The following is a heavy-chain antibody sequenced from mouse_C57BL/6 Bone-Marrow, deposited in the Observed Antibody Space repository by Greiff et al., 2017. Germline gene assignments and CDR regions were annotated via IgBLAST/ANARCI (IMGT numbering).Heavy chain of an antibody. CDR1: GFTFSGYY. CDR3: ARGVVALDY. V-gene: IGHV5-16*01. D-gene: IGHD1-1*01. Sequence: EVQLMQSEGGLVQPGSSMKLSCTASGFTFSGYYMAWIRQVPEQGLEWVANINYDGGSTYYLESLKSRYILSRDNATNILYLKMSSLKSEDTATDYCARGVVALDYWGQGTTLTVSS. CDR2: INYDGGST. J-gene: IGHJ2*01.